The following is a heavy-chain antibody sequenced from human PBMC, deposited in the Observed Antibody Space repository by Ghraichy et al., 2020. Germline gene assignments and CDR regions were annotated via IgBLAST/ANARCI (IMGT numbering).Heavy chain of an antibody. Sequence: SETLSLTCTVSGGSISNYYWSWIRQPPGKGLEWIGYIYYSGSTNYNPSLKSRVTISVDTSKNQFSLKLSSVTAAEPAVYYCARAPSGGTAAGARYYYYMDVWGKWTTVTVSS. CDR2: IYYSGST. V-gene: IGHV4-59*01. CDR1: GGSISNYY. J-gene: IGHJ6*03. D-gene: IGHD6-13*01. CDR3: ARAPSGGTAAGARYYYYMDV.